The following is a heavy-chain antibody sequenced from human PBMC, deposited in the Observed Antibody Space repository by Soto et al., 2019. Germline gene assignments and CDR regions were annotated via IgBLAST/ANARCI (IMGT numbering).Heavy chain of an antibody. J-gene: IGHJ6*02. CDR1: GFTFSSYG. CDR2: ISYDGSNK. D-gene: IGHD5-12*01. CDR3: AKDAKRWLQIYYYGMDV. V-gene: IGHV3-30*18. Sequence: GGSLRLSCAASGFTFSSYGMHWVRQAPGKGLEWVAVISYDGSNKYYADSVKGRFTISRDNSKNTLYLQMNSLRAEDTAVYYCAKDAKRWLQIYYYGMDVWGQGTTVTVSS.